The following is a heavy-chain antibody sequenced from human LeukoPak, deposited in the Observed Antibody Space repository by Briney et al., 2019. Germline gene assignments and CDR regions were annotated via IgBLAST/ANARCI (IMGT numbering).Heavy chain of an antibody. V-gene: IGHV3-23*01. CDR1: GFYFRNYA. D-gene: IGHD2-21*01. Sequence: GGSLRLSCAASGFYFRNYAMTWVRQAPGKGLEWVSGISNGGVATYYADSAKGRFTVSRDNSKNTLYLQMNSLRAEDTAIYYCAKKEGDTYFSWYMDVWGKGTTVTVSS. CDR3: AKKEGDTYFSWYMDV. CDR2: ISNGGVAT. J-gene: IGHJ6*03.